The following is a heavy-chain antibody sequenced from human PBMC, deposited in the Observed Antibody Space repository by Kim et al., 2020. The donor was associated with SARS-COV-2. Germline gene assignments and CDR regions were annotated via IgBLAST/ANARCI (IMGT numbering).Heavy chain of an antibody. CDR1: GFTFSSYG. J-gene: IGHJ6*02. CDR2: ISYDGSNK. V-gene: IGHV3-30*18. Sequence: GVSLRLSCAASGFTFSSYGMHWVRQAPGKGLEWVAVISYDGSNKYYADSVKGRFTISRDNSKNTLYLQMNSLRAEDTAVYYCAKDLVDIVDPRYYYYGMDVWGQGTTVTVSS. CDR3: AKDLVDIVDPRYYYYGMDV. D-gene: IGHD5-12*01.